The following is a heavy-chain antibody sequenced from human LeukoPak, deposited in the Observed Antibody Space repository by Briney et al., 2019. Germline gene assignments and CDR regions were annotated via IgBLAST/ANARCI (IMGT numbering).Heavy chain of an antibody. D-gene: IGHD3-10*02. V-gene: IGHV3-23*01. CDR2: ISGSGGST. Sequence: GGSLRLSCAASGFTFSSYAMSWVRQAPEKGLEWVSAISGSGGSTYYADSVKGRFTISRDNAKNSLYLQMNSLRAEDTAVYYCAELGITMIGGVWGKGTTVTISS. CDR1: GFTFSSYA. J-gene: IGHJ6*04. CDR3: AELGITMIGGV.